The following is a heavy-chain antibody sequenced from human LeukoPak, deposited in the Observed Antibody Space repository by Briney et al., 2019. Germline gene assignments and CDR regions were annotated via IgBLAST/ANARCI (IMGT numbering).Heavy chain of an antibody. D-gene: IGHD3-22*01. Sequence: SQTLSLTSAISGDSVSSNSAAWNWIRQSPSRGLEWLGRTYYRSKWYNDYVVSVKSRITINPDTSKNQFSLQLNSVTPEDTAVYYCARARADYYDSSGSLDVWGQGTTVTVSS. J-gene: IGHJ6*02. CDR1: GDSVSSNSAA. V-gene: IGHV6-1*01. CDR3: ARARADYYDSSGSLDV. CDR2: TYYRSKWYN.